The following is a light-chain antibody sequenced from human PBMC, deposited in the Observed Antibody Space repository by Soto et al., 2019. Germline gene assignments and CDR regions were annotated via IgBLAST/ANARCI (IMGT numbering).Light chain of an antibody. J-gene: IGLJ3*02. CDR3: AAWDDSLNGWV. Sequence: QSVLTQPPSASATPGQRVAISCSGSSSNIGSYPVNWYQQLPGTAPKLLIHTATQRPSGVPDRFSGSKSGTSATLAISGLQSEDEADYYCAAWDDSLNGWVFGGGTKLTVL. CDR1: SSNIGSYP. V-gene: IGLV1-44*01. CDR2: TAT.